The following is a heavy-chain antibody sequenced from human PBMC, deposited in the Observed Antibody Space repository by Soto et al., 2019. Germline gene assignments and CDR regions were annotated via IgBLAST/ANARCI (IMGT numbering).Heavy chain of an antibody. Sequence: QVQLQESGPGLVKPSGTLSLTCAVSGGSISSSNWWSWVRQPPGRGLEWIGEIFHSGSTNYNPSLKSRVTISVDKSKNQFSLKLNSVTAADTAVYYCARVSGSYYYGMDVWGQGTTVTVSS. CDR1: GGSISSSNW. CDR3: ARVSGSYYYGMDV. J-gene: IGHJ6*02. V-gene: IGHV4-4*02. CDR2: IFHSGST.